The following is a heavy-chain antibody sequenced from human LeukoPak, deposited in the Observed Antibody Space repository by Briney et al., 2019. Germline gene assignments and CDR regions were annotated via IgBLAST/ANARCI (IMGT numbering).Heavy chain of an antibody. CDR1: GGSISGYY. CDR3: ARMEHKYYYDSSGYYSWAFDI. CDR2: IYYSGST. J-gene: IGHJ3*02. D-gene: IGHD3-22*01. V-gene: IGHV4-59*01. Sequence: SETLSLTCTVSGGSISGYYWSWIRQPPGKGLEWIGYIYYSGSTNYNPSLKSRVTISVDTSKNQFSLKLSSVTAADTAVYYCARMEHKYYYDSSGYYSWAFDIWGQGTMVTVSS.